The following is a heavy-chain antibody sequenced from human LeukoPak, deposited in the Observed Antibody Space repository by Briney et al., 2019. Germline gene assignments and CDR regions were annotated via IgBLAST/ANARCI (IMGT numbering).Heavy chain of an antibody. D-gene: IGHD2-15*01. J-gene: IGHJ3*02. CDR3: ARELTSWSFDI. Sequence: PGGSLRLSCTASGFTFSSYSLNWVRQAPGKGLEWVSSVSTGSNYIYYADSVKGRFTISRDNDKNSLYLQMNSLRVEDTAVYYCARELTSWSFDIWGQGTMVTVSS. CDR2: VSTGSNYI. CDR1: GFTFSSYS. V-gene: IGHV3-21*01.